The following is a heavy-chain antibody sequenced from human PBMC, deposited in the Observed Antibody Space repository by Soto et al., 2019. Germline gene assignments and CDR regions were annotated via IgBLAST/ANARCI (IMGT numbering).Heavy chain of an antibody. J-gene: IGHJ6*02. CDR3: AKDLAVLPYYYGMDV. D-gene: IGHD3-10*01. CDR1: RFTFSSYG. CDR2: ISYDGSNK. V-gene: IGHV3-30*18. Sequence: PGGSLRLSCAASRFTFSSYGMHWVRQAPGKGLEWVAVISYDGSNKYYADSVKGRFTISRDNSKNTLYLQMNSLSAEDTAVYYCAKDLAVLPYYYGMDVWGQGTTVTVS.